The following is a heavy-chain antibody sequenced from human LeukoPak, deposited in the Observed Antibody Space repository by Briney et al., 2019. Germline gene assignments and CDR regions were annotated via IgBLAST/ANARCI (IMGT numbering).Heavy chain of an antibody. J-gene: IGHJ4*02. V-gene: IGHV4-4*02. CDR2: IYRSVSP. D-gene: IGHD3-22*01. CDR1: GSSIGSSEW. CDR3: ARNGHYSLDN. Sequence: SETLSLTCAVSGSSIGSSEWWSWVRQPPRKGLEWIGEIYRSVSPTYNPSLESRVTISADKSNNQLSLKLTSVTAADTAVYYCARNGHYSLDNWGQGTLVTVSS.